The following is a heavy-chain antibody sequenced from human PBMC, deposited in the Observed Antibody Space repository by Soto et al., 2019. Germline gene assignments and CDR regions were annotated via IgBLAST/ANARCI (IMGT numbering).Heavy chain of an antibody. D-gene: IGHD1-26*01. CDR1: GFTFSSYA. V-gene: IGHV3-23*01. CDR3: ARRGSGSYYDY. Sequence: EVQLLESGGDLVQPGGSLRLSCVASGFTFSSYAMRWVRQVPVKGLEWVSAISGSGGSTYYADSVKGRFTISRDNSKNTLYLQMNSLRAEDTTVYYWARRGSGSYYDYWGQGTRVTVSS. J-gene: IGHJ4*02. CDR2: ISGSGGST.